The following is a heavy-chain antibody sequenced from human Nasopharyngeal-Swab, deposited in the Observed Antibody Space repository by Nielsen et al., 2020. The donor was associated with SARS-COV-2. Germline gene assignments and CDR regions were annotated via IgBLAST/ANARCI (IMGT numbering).Heavy chain of an antibody. CDR2: AYYSGST. D-gene: IGHD1-26*01. Sequence: SETLSLTCPVSGGSVSTSTYFWGWIRQPPGKGLEWIGTAYYSGSTYHNPSLKSRVTISVDTSKNQFSLKLNSVTATDTAVYYCARGYGSFPYYFDHWGQGTLVTVSS. CDR1: GGSVSTSTYF. CDR3: ARGYGSFPYYFDH. V-gene: IGHV4-39*01. J-gene: IGHJ4*02.